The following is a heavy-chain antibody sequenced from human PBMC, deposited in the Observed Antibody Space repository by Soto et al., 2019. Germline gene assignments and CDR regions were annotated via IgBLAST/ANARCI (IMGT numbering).Heavy chain of an antibody. CDR1: GGSISSGDYY. V-gene: IGHV4-30-4*01. CDR2: IYYSGST. CDR3: ARGAVEYSSSSHLGWFDP. D-gene: IGHD6-6*01. Sequence: SETLSLTCTVSGGSISSGDYYWSWIRRPPGKGLEWIGYIYYSGSTYYNPSLKSRVTISVDTSKNQFSLKLSSVTAADTAVYYCARGAVEYSSSSHLGWFDPWGQGTLVTVSS. J-gene: IGHJ5*02.